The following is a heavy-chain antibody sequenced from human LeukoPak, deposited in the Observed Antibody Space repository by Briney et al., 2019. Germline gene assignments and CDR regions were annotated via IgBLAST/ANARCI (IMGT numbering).Heavy chain of an antibody. Sequence: VASVKVSCKVSGYTLTELSMHWVRQAPGKGLEWMGGFDPEDGETIYAQKFQGRVTITRNTSISTAYMELSSLRSEDAAVYYCAIHLYDFWSGYTLTDYWGQGTLVTVSS. V-gene: IGHV1-24*01. J-gene: IGHJ4*02. D-gene: IGHD3-3*01. CDR2: FDPEDGET. CDR3: AIHLYDFWSGYTLTDY. CDR1: GYTLTELS.